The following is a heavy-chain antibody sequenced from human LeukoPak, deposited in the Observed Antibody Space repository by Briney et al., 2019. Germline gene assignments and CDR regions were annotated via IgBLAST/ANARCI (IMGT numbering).Heavy chain of an antibody. CDR3: EKEDHFAS. Sequence: PGGSLRLSCAASGFTFDDYTMHWVRQAPGKGLEWVSGITWNSGSIGYADSVRGRFTISKDNAKNSLYLEMNSLRAEDTALYYCEKEDHFASWGQGTLVTVSS. V-gene: IGHV3-9*01. J-gene: IGHJ4*02. CDR1: GFTFDDYT. CDR2: ITWNSGSI.